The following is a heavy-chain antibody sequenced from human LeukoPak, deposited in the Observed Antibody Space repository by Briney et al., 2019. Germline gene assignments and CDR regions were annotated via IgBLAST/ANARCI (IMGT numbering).Heavy chain of an antibody. CDR2: ISGSGGRT. V-gene: IGHV3-23*01. Sequence: GGSLRLSCAASGFTFSSYDMSWVRQAPGKGLEWVSGISGSGGRTYYADSVKGRFTISRDNSKNTLYLQMNSLRAEDTAVYFCARRSGVAVAGAFDYWGQGTLVTVSS. D-gene: IGHD6-19*01. CDR3: ARRSGVAVAGAFDY. J-gene: IGHJ4*02. CDR1: GFTFSSYD.